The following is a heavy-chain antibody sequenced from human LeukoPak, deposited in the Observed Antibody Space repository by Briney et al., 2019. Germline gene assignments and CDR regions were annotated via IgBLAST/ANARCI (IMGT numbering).Heavy chain of an antibody. CDR1: GFTFSSYS. V-gene: IGHV3-48*04. CDR3: ARGSITIFGLVTL. Sequence: GGSLRLSCAASGFTFSSYSMKWVRQAPGKGLQWVSYISSSGSTIYYADSVKGRFTISRDNAKNSLYLQMNSLRVEDTAVYYCARGSITIFGLVTLWGQGTLVTVSS. D-gene: IGHD3-3*01. J-gene: IGHJ4*02. CDR2: ISSSGSTI.